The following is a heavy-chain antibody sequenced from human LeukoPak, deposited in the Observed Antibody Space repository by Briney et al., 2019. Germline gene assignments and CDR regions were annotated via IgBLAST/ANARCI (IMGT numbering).Heavy chain of an antibody. CDR3: AALKGGIAAAGTIGYFDY. CDR2: ISGSGGST. CDR1: GFTFSSYA. D-gene: IGHD6-13*01. J-gene: IGHJ4*02. V-gene: IGHV3-23*01. Sequence: PGGSLRLSCAASGFTFSSYAMSWVRQAPGKGLEWVSAISGSGGSTYYADSVKGRFTISRDNSKNTLYLQMNSLRAEDTAVYYCAALKGGIAAAGTIGYFDYWGQGTLVTVSS.